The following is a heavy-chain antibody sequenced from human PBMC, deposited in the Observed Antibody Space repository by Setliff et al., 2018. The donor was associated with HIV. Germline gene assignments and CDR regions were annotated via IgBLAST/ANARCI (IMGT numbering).Heavy chain of an antibody. V-gene: IGHV4-39*07. CDR2: IYYSGST. J-gene: IGHJ4*02. Sequence: PSETLSLTCTVSRDSIRNGAYYWGWIRQPPGKGLEWIGSIYYSGSTYYKPSPKSRVTISVDTSKNQFSLRLSSVTAADRAVYYCARGGGPDTNFDLWGQGTLVTV. D-gene: IGHD5-18*01. CDR1: RDSIRNGAYY. CDR3: ARGGGPDTNFDL.